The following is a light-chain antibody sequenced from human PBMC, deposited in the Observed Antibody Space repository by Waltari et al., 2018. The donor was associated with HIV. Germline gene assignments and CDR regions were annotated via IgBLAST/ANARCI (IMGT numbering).Light chain of an antibody. CDR2: NKK. CDR1: SSNIGSKT. Sequence: QSVLTQPPSVSGTPGQRVTISCSGSSSNIGSKTINWYQQLPGTAPKLLIYNKKQRPSGVPDRFCGSRSGTSAYLAISGLQSEDEADYYCAAWDGSVNYSPVVFGGGTKLTVL. CDR3: AAWDGSVNYSPVV. V-gene: IGLV1-44*01. J-gene: IGLJ2*01.